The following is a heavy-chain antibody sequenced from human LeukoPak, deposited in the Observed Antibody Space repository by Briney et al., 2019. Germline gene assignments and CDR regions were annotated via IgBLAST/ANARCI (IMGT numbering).Heavy chain of an antibody. J-gene: IGHJ4*02. Sequence: SETVSLTCTVSGVSISSYYWSWIRQPPGKGLEWIGYIYYSGSTNYNPSLKSRVTISVDTSKNQFSLKLSSVTAADTAVYYCTRDSSYDSSGYYYWGQGTLVTVSS. CDR1: GVSISSYY. CDR3: TRDSSYDSSGYYY. V-gene: IGHV4-59*01. D-gene: IGHD3-22*01. CDR2: IYYSGST.